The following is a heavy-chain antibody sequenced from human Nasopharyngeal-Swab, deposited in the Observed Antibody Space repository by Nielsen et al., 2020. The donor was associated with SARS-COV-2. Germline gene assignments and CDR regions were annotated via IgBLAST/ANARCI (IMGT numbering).Heavy chain of an antibody. Sequence: SETLSLTCTVSGGSISNYYWSWIRQPPGKGLEWIGEINHSGSTNYNPSLKSRVIISVDTSKNQFSLKLSSVTAADTAVYYCARVAAAGSVLDLWGRGTLVTVSS. J-gene: IGHJ2*01. CDR1: GGSISNYY. CDR2: INHSGST. D-gene: IGHD6-13*01. V-gene: IGHV4-34*01. CDR3: ARVAAAGSVLDL.